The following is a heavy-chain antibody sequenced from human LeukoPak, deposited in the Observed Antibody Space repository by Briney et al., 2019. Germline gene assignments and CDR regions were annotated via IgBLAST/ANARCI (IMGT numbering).Heavy chain of an antibody. CDR3: ARGGSLRWYQFILKSFDY. V-gene: IGHV4-39*07. J-gene: IGHJ4*02. D-gene: IGHD4-23*01. CDR1: SGSISTSNYY. Sequence: SETLSLTCTVSSGSISTSNYYWGWVRQPPGKALEWIGNIFYTGSTYYSPSLKSRVTISVDTSKNQFSLKLSSVTAADTAVYYCARGGSLRWYQFILKSFDYWGQGTLVTVSS. CDR2: IFYTGST.